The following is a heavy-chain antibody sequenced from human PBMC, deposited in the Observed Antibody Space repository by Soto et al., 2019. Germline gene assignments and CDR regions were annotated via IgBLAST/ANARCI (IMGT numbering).Heavy chain of an antibody. CDR3: ARDHVVAATRGTFNPENWFDP. CDR2: IYYSGST. V-gene: IGHV4-59*01. CDR1: GGSISSYY. Sequence: SETLSLTCTVSGGSISSYYWSWIRQPPGKGLEWIGCIYYSGSTNYNPSLKSRVTISVDTSKNQFSLKLSSVTAADTAVYYCARDHVVAATRGTFNPENWFDPWGQGTLVTVSS. J-gene: IGHJ5*02. D-gene: IGHD2-15*01.